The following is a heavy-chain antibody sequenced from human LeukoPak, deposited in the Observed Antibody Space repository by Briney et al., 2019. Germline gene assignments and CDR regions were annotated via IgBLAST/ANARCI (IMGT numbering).Heavy chain of an antibody. V-gene: IGHV6-1*01. Sequence: SQTLSLTCAISGDSVSSNSVTWNWIRQSPSRGLGWLGRTYYRSAWYNDYAVSVRGRITVNPDTSKNQFSLHLNSVTPEDTAVYYCARRLTQYDCFDPWGQGILVTVSS. D-gene: IGHD2-2*01. CDR1: GDSVSSNSVT. CDR2: TYYRSAWYN. J-gene: IGHJ5*02. CDR3: ARRLTQYDCFDP.